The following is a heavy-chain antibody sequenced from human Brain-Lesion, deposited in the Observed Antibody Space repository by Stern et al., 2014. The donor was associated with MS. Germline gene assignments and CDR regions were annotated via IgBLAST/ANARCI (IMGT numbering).Heavy chain of an antibody. Sequence: QVQLVESGPGLVKPSETLSLTCSVSGGSISRSTYYWGWIRQPPGKGLEWIGSIYYSGTTYYNPSLKSRVTIDTSTNQFSLGLTSVPAADTAVYYCARHDGWLPHYWSQGTLVTVSS. CDR3: ARHDGWLPHY. CDR1: GGSISRSTYY. D-gene: IGHD5-12*01. V-gene: IGHV4-39*01. J-gene: IGHJ4*02. CDR2: IYYSGTT.